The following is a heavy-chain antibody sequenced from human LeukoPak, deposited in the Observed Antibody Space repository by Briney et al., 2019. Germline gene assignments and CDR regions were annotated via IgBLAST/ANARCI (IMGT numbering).Heavy chain of an antibody. J-gene: IGHJ4*02. D-gene: IGHD2-2*01. Sequence: SETLSLTCAVYGGSFRGYYWSWIRQPPGKGLEWIGEINHSGSTNYNPSLTSRVTISVDTSKNQCSLKLSSVTAADTAVYYCASACSTSCYDYWGQGTLVTVSS. V-gene: IGHV4-34*01. CDR3: ASACSTSCYDY. CDR1: GGSFRGYY. CDR2: INHSGST.